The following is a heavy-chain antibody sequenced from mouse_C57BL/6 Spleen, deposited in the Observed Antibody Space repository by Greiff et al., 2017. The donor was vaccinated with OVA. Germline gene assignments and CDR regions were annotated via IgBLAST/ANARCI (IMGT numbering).Heavy chain of an antibody. V-gene: IGHV3-6*01. CDR1: GYSITSGYY. J-gene: IGHJ4*01. D-gene: IGHD2-3*01. CDR2: ISYDGSN. CDR3: ARERDGYYAMDY. Sequence: EVKLMESGPGLVKPSQSLSLTCSVTGYSITSGYYWNWIRQFPGNKLEWMGYISYDGSNNYNPSLKNRISITRDTSKNQFFLKLNSVTTEDTATYYCARERDGYYAMDYWGQGTSVTVSS.